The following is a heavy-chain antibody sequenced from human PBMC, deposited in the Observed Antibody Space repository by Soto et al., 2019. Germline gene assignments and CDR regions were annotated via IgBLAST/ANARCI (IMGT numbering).Heavy chain of an antibody. J-gene: IGHJ4*02. CDR3: ARDATGTISYGFDY. V-gene: IGHV3-21*01. CDR1: GFTFSSYS. CDR2: ISSSSSYI. Sequence: GGSLRLSCAASGFTFSSYSMNWVRQAPGKGLEWVSSISSSSSYIYYADSVKGRFTISRDNAKNSLYLQMNSLRAEDTAVYYCARDATGTISYGFDYWGQGTLVTVSS. D-gene: IGHD1-1*01.